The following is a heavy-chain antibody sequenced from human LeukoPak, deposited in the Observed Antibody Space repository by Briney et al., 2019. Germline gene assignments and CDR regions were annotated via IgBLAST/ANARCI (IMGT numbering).Heavy chain of an antibody. D-gene: IGHD3-22*01. CDR1: GASITAGRHY. Sequence: PSETLSLTCTVSGASITAGRHYWGWIRQPPGKGLEWIGSFYYSGTTYFNPSLRSRVTLSLDTSKNQFSLKLTSVSAADTAVYYCARTDYYDSSGYLYYFDYWGQGALVTVSS. V-gene: IGHV4-39*07. CDR2: FYYSGTT. CDR3: ARTDYYDSSGYLYYFDY. J-gene: IGHJ4*02.